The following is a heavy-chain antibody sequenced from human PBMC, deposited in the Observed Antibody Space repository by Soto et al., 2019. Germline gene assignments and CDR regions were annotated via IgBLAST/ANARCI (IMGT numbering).Heavy chain of an antibody. CDR2: INSDGSTT. Sequence: PGGSLRLSCAASGFTFSSYWMHWVRQAPGKGLVWVSRINSDGSTTTYADSAKGRFTISRDNAKNTLYLQMNSLRAEDTAVYYCGRFKSGNFDYCGQGTLVTVSS. D-gene: IGHD3-10*01. CDR3: GRFKSGNFDY. V-gene: IGHV3-74*03. CDR1: GFTFSSYW. J-gene: IGHJ4*02.